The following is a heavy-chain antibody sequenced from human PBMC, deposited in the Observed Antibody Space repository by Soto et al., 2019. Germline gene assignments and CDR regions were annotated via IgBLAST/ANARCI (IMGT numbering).Heavy chain of an antibody. Sequence: PGGSLRLSCAASGFTFSSYGMHWVRQAPGKGLEWVAVISYDGSNKYYADSVKGRFTISRDNSKNTLYLQMNSLRAEDTAVYYCAKVVGDGNDYYDFWGQGTLVTVS. D-gene: IGHD3-22*01. CDR3: AKVVGDGNDYYDF. V-gene: IGHV3-30*18. J-gene: IGHJ4*02. CDR2: ISYDGSNK. CDR1: GFTFSSYG.